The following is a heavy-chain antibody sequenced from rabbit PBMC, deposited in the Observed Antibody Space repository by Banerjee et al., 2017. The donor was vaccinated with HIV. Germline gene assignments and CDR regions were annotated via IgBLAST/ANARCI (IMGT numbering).Heavy chain of an antibody. J-gene: IGHJ6*01. D-gene: IGHD6-1*01. CDR3: AREGYYSVGYEGDTYAHGMDL. CDR2: IAAGNSGRT. CDR1: GISFSSGSD. Sequence: QSLEESGGDLVKPGASLTLTCTASGISFSSGSDMCWVRQAPGKGLEWIACIAAGNSGRTAYASWAKGRFTISRTSSTTVTLQMTSLTAADTATYFCAREGYYSVGYEGDTYAHGMDLWGQGTLVTVS. V-gene: IGHV1S40*01.